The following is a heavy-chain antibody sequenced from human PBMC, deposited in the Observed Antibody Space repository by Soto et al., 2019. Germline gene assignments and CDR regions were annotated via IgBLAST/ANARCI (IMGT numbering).Heavy chain of an antibody. CDR2: IWHDGSNQ. V-gene: IGHV3-33*01. J-gene: IGHJ4*02. CDR3: ARDARNHYFDY. Sequence: GGSLRLSCEASGFTFSDYGMHWARQAPGKGLEWVATIWHDGSNQYYADSVKGRFTISRDKSKNTLHLQMSSLRADDTAIYYCARDARNHYFDYWGQGTLVTVSS. CDR1: GFTFSDYG.